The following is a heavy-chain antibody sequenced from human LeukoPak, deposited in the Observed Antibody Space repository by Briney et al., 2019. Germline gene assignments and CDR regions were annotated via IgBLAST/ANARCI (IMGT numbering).Heavy chain of an antibody. V-gene: IGHV4-59*01. CDR2: IYYSGST. CDR3: ARASSSWYGMDV. J-gene: IGHJ6*02. Sequence: SETLSLTCTVSGGSISSYYWSWIRQPPGKGLEWTGYIYYSGSTNYNPSLKSRVTISVDTSKNQFSLKLSSVTAADTAVYYCARASSSWYGMDVWGQGTTVTVSS. CDR1: GGSISSYY. D-gene: IGHD6-13*01.